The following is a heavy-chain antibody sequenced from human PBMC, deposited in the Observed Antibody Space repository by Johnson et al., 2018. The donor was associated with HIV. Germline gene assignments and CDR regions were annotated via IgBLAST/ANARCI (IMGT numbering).Heavy chain of an antibody. CDR3: ASTGSGSDDAFDI. CDR2: IWYDGTHK. D-gene: IGHD3-10*01. J-gene: IGHJ3*02. Sequence: QMQLVESGGGVVQPGRSLRLSCAAPGFTFSSYGMHWVRQAPGKGLEWVAVIWYDGTHKFYADSVKGRFTISRDNSKNTLYLQMNSLRAEDTAVYYCASTGSGSDDAFDIWGQGTMVTVSS. V-gene: IGHV3-30*19. CDR1: GFTFSSYG.